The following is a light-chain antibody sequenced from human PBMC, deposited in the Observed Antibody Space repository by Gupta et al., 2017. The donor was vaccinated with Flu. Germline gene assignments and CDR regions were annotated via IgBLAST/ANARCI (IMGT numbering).Light chain of an antibody. Sequence: SYVLTQPPSLSVATEQTARISCEGNNIGTKSVHWYQQKPGQAPVLVVYDDSDRPAGIPERFSGSNSGNTATLTISRVEAEDEADYYCPVCDYSSDHVVFGGGTKLPVL. CDR1: NIGTKS. V-gene: IGLV3-21*02. CDR2: DDS. CDR3: PVCDYSSDHVV. J-gene: IGLJ3*02.